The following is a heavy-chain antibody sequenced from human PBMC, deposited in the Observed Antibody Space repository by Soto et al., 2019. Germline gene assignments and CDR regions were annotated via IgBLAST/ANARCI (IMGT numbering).Heavy chain of an antibody. CDR1: GFTFSGSY. J-gene: IGHJ4*02. CDR2: ISNSGSTI. Sequence: QVQLVESGGGLVEPGGSLRLSCAASGFTFSGSYMNWIRQAPGKGLEWVSYISNSGSTIYNADSVKGRFTISRDNAKNSLSLQMNSLRAEDTAVYYCARGPYSGGGPYYFDYWGQGTLVTVSS. D-gene: IGHD6-19*01. V-gene: IGHV3-11*01. CDR3: ARGPYSGGGPYYFDY.